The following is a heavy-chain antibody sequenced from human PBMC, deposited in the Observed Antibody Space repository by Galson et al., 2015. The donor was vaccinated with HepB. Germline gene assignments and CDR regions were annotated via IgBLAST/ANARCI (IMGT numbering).Heavy chain of an antibody. CDR3: ARHATGGPNIFPNSYGLYYYYYYGMDV. CDR1: GYRFSDYW. CDR2: IYPGDSQT. V-gene: IGHV5-51*01. D-gene: IGHD5-18*01. Sequence: QSGAEVKKSGESLKISCKGSGYRFSDYWIAWVRQMPGKGLEWMGFIYPGDSQTRYSPSFQGQVTISADKSISTAYLQWSSLKASDTAMCYCARHATGGPNIFPNSYGLYYYYYYGMDVWGQGTTVTVSS. J-gene: IGHJ6*02.